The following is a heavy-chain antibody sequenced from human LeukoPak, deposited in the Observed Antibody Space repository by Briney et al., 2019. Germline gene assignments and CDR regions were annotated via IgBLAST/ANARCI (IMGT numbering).Heavy chain of an antibody. D-gene: IGHD1-14*01. CDR1: GGSITNSSYN. CDR3: ARGNRGVYFEY. V-gene: IGHV4-39*01. Sequence: PSETLSLTCTVSGGSITNSSYNWGWIRQPPGKGLEWIASIYYSGSIYYSPSLKSRVTISVDASKNQFSLKFNSVTAADTAVYYCARGNRGVYFEYWGQGTLVTVSS. J-gene: IGHJ4*02. CDR2: IYYSGSI.